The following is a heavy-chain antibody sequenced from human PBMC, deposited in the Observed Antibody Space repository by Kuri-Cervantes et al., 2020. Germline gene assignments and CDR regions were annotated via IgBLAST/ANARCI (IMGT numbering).Heavy chain of an antibody. CDR1: GFTLSNYW. V-gene: IGHV3-7*03. CDR3: AKPRSHTSSWYSFDY. Sequence: GESLKISCAASGFTLSNYWMTWVRQAPGKGLEWVASIKEDGSEKNYVDSVKDRFTISRDNSKNTLYLQMNSLRAEDTAVYYCAKPRSHTSSWYSFDYWGQGTLVTVSS. CDR2: IKEDGSEK. J-gene: IGHJ4*02. D-gene: IGHD6-13*01.